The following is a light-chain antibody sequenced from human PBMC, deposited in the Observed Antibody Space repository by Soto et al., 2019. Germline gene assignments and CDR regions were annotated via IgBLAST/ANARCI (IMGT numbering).Light chain of an antibody. CDR1: QRITTY. CDR2: TSG. J-gene: IGKJ2*01. Sequence: IQMTQSPSSLSASVGDRVTITCRASQRITTYLNWYQQKPGEAPKLLVSTSGTLQRGVPSRFRGSWSAPDLTLPITALRPEDFATYFCQQTYSTPYTFGQGTKLEIK. V-gene: IGKV1-39*01. CDR3: QQTYSTPYT.